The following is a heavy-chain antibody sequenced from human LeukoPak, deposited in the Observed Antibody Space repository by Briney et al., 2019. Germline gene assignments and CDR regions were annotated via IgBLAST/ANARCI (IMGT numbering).Heavy chain of an antibody. V-gene: IGHV4-61*08. CDR3: ARGLHVLTDWFDP. CDR2: INHSGST. J-gene: IGHJ5*02. CDR1: GGSVSSGVYY. Sequence: TSETLSLTCTVSGGSVSSGVYYWSWIRQPPGKGLEWIGEINHSGSTNYNPSLKSRVTISVDTSKNQFSLKLSSVTAADTAVYYCARGLHVLTDWFDPWGQGTLVTVSS. D-gene: IGHD2-8*02.